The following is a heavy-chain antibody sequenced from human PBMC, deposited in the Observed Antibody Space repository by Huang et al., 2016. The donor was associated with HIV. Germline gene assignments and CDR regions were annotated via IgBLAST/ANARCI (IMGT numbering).Heavy chain of an antibody. CDR1: GFLFTTFT. Sequence: EVQLEESGGALVKPGGSLRLSCAATGFLFTTFTMHWVRQAPGKGLEWVSSISGRCSSIYYADAVKGRFTISRDNTKKSLYLQMSSLSVDDTAFYFCARGGPVGYFNLWGHGTLVSVSS. CDR3: ARGGPVGYFNL. V-gene: IGHV3-21*01. CDR2: ISGRCSSI. J-gene: IGHJ4*03. D-gene: IGHD2-15*01.